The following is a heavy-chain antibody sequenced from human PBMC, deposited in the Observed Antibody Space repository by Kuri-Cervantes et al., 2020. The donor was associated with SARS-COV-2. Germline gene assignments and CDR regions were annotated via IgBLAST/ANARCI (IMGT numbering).Heavy chain of an antibody. CDR3: ARASNDFWSGNYFDY. D-gene: IGHD3-3*01. V-gene: IGHV1-2*02. CDR2: INPDTGYT. Sequence: ASVKVSCKASGGTFSSYAISWVRQAPGQGLEWMGWINPDTGYTNYAQKFQGRVTMTRDTSISTAYMEMSRLRSDDTAVYYCARASNDFWSGNYFDYWGQGPLVTVSS. CDR1: GGTFSSYA. J-gene: IGHJ4*02.